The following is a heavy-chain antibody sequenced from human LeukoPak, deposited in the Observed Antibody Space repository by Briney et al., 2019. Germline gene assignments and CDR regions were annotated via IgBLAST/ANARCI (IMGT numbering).Heavy chain of an antibody. CDR3: ARTYDFWSGYYSGRYFDY. CDR1: GFTFSSYA. D-gene: IGHD3-3*01. V-gene: IGHV3-30*04. J-gene: IGHJ4*02. Sequence: GRSLRLSCAASGFTFSSYAMHWVRQAPGKGLEWVAVISSDGSNKYYADSVKGRFTISRDNSKNTLYLQMNSLRAEDTAVYYCARTYDFWSGYYSGRYFDYWGQGTLVTVSS. CDR2: ISSDGSNK.